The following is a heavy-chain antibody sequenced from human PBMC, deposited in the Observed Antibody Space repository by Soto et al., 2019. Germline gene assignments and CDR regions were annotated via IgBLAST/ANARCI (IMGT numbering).Heavy chain of an antibody. V-gene: IGHV3-21*01. CDR2: ISSNSAYI. CDR1: GFTFRSFT. CDR3: TRDASRDSSARGWFEP. Sequence: LRLSCAASGFTFRSFTMNWVRQAPGKGLEWVSTISSNSAYIYYTDALRGRFTISRDNAKNSLHLQMNSLRAEDTAVYYCTRDASRDSSARGWFEPWGPGTLVTVSS. D-gene: IGHD6-13*01. J-gene: IGHJ5*02.